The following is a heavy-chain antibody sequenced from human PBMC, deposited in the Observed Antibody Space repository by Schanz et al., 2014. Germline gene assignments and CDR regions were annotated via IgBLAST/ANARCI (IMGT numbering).Heavy chain of an antibody. CDR2: INSDGSTT. V-gene: IGHV3-74*02. J-gene: IGHJ4*01. CDR1: GFTFSSYW. CDR3: ATQYCSGTTCYTDSWDH. D-gene: IGHD2-2*02. Sequence: VQLVESGGGVVQPGTSLRLSCAASGFTFSSYWMHWVRQAPGKGLVWVSRINSDGSTTIYADSVKGRFTISRDNAKNSLYLQMTSLRAEDTAVYYCATQYCSGTTCYTDSWDHWGQGTLVTVSS.